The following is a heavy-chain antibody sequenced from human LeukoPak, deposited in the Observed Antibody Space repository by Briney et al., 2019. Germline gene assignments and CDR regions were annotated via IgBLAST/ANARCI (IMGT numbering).Heavy chain of an antibody. CDR1: GYTFTSYA. J-gene: IGHJ4*02. CDR3: ARGAGLYDILTGYYFADY. Sequence: GASVKVSCKASGYTFTSYAMNWVRQAPGQGLEWMGWTNSNTGNPTYAQGFTGRFVFSLDTSVSTAYLQISSLKAEDTAVYYCARGAGLYDILTGYYFADYWGQGTLVTVSS. D-gene: IGHD3-9*01. CDR2: TNSNTGNP. V-gene: IGHV7-4-1*02.